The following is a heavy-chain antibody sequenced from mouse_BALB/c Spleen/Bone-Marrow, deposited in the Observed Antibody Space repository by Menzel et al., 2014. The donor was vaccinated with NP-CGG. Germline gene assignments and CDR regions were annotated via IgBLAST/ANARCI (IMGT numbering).Heavy chain of an antibody. Sequence: VQLQQSGAELVRPGTSVKVSCKASGYAFTNYLIEWVKQRPGQGLEWIGVINPGSGGTNYNEKFKGKATLTADKSSSTAYMQLSSLTSDDSAVYFCARREDHDLDYWGQGTTLTVSS. J-gene: IGHJ2*01. CDR3: ARREDHDLDY. V-gene: IGHV1-54*01. CDR1: GYAFTNYL. CDR2: INPGSGGT. D-gene: IGHD2-4*01.